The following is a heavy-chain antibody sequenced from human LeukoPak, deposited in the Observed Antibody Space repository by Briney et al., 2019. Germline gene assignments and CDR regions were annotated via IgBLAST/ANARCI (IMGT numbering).Heavy chain of an antibody. J-gene: IGHJ6*02. CDR1: GFTFSTHW. CDR2: ISGDGSMT. CDR3: ASLLTPYHGSGGGGVDV. V-gene: IGHV3-74*01. D-gene: IGHD3-10*01. Sequence: GGSLRLSCAASGFTFSTHWMYWVRQAPGKELVWVSRISGDGSMTSYADSVKGRFTISRDNAKDTLFLQMTSLRVQDTAVYSCASLLTPYHGSGGGGVDVWGQGTTVTVSS.